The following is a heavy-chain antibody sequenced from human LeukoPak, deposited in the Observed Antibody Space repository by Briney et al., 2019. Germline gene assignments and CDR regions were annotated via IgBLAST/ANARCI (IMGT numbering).Heavy chain of an antibody. Sequence: PGGSLRLSCAASGFTFSSYAMSWVRQAPGKGLEWVSTVSGGGGTTYYADSVKGRFTISRDNSKNTLFLQMNSLRAEDTAVYYFARVHGGYPFDYWGKGTLVTVSS. V-gene: IGHV3-23*01. CDR2: VSGGGGTT. D-gene: IGHD2-15*01. CDR1: GFTFSSYA. J-gene: IGHJ4*02. CDR3: ARVHGGYPFDY.